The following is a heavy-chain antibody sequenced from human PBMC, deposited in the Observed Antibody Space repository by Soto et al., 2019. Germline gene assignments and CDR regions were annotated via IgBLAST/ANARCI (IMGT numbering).Heavy chain of an antibody. D-gene: IGHD3-16*01. CDR1: GYTFTSYA. CDR2: INAGNGNT. J-gene: IGHJ4*02. V-gene: IGHV1-3*05. Sequence: QVQLVQSGAEEKKPGASVKVSCKASGYTFTSYAMHWVRQAPGQRLEWMGWINAGNGNTKYSQKFQGRVTITRDTAASTAYMELSSLRSEDTAVYYCARAVGGPTSNLDYWGQGTLVTVSS. CDR3: ARAVGGPTSNLDY.